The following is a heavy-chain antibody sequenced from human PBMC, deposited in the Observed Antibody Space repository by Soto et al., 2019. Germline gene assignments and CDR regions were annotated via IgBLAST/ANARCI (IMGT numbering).Heavy chain of an antibody. CDR2: TYYRSKWYN. V-gene: IGHV6-1*01. CDR1: GDSVSGNSSA. CDR3: ARVRGRDRYYYYGMDV. Sequence: PSQTLSLTFAISGDSVSGNSSAWNCISQSPSRGLEWLGRTYYRSKWYNDYAVSVRSRITINPDTSRNQFSLQLNSVTPEDTAVYYCARVRGRDRYYYYGMDVWGLGTTVTVSS. D-gene: IGHD2-21*02. J-gene: IGHJ6*02.